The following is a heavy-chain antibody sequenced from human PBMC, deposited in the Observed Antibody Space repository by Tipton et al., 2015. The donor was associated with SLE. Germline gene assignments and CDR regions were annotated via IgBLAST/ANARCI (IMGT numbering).Heavy chain of an antibody. CDR2: ISHSGNT. J-gene: IGHJ4*02. D-gene: IGHD3-22*01. CDR3: ARIHYYDSSGYYYYFDY. V-gene: IGHV4-38-2*01. CDR1: GYSISSGYF. Sequence: TLSLTCVVSGYSISSGYFWEWVRQPPGKGLEWIGTISHSGNTFYHPSLQSRVTMFVDTSKNQFSLRLSSVTAADTAVFYCARIHYYDSSGYYYYFDYWGQGTLVTVSS.